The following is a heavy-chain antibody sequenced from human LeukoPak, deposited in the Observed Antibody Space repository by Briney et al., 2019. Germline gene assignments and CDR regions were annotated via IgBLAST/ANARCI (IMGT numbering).Heavy chain of an antibody. CDR3: ARAHWYGDYINWFDP. D-gene: IGHD2-21*02. CDR2: IHQGGHEQ. CDR1: ASTYINYC. V-gene: IGHV3-7*01. J-gene: IGHJ5*02. Sequence: GGSLRLSCAASASTYINYCMIWVRQAPGKELEWVADIHQGGHEQHYVDSVKGRFTISRDNAKNSLYLQRNSLRAEDTAVYYCARAHWYGDYINWFDPWGQGTLVTVSS.